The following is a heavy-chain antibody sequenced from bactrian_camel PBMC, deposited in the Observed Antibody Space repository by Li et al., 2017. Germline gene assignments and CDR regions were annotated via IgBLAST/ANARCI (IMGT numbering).Heavy chain of an antibody. V-gene: IGHV3S1*01. J-gene: IGHJ4*01. Sequence: QVQLVESGGGLVQPGGSLRLSCATFGFTFRDTRMAWVRQAQGKGLEWVASINPGGDRTYYLDSVKGRFTISQDNARNTVYLQMNNLQPEDTAMYYCAEGRGSRGEHCYSLNYWGQGTQVTVS. CDR1: GFTFRDTR. CDR2: INPGGDRT. CDR3: AEGRGSRGEHCYSLNY. D-gene: IGHD6*01.